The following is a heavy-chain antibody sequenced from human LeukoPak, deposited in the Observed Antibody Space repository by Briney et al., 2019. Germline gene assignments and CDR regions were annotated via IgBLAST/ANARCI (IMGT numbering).Heavy chain of an antibody. CDR1: GGSIRSYY. D-gene: IGHD3-22*01. CDR2: IYYSGVT. CDR3: ARLGTMIVVVSIDY. Sequence: ETLSLTCTVSGGSIRSYYWSWIRQPPGTGLEWIGYIYYSGVTNYNPSLKSRVTFSVDTSKSQFSLKLSSVTAADTAVYYCARLGTMIVVVSIDYWGQGTLVTVSS. J-gene: IGHJ4*02. V-gene: IGHV4-59*01.